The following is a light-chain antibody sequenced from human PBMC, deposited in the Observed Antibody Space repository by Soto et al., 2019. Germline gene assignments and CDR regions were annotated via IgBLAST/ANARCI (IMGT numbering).Light chain of an antibody. CDR3: SSFTSSNTVV. V-gene: IGLV2-18*02. CDR1: SSDIGSYNR. Sequence: QSALTQPPSVSGYPGQSVTISCTGTSSDIGSYNRVSWYQQPPGTAPKLMIYEVTNRPSGVPDRFSGSKSGNTASLTISGLQAEDEADYYCSSFTSSNTVVFGGGTKLTVL. J-gene: IGLJ2*01. CDR2: EVT.